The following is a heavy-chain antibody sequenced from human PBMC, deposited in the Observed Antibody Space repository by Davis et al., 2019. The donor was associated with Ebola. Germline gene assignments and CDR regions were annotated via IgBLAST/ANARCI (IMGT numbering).Heavy chain of an antibody. CDR1: GGTFSSYA. J-gene: IGHJ6*02. D-gene: IGHD2-2*01. CDR3: ARSLRAIEPSIPSLYQLPPRGYYGMDV. CDR2: IIPIFGTA. Sequence: SVKVSCKASGGTFSSYAISWVRQAPGQGPEWMGGIIPIFGTANYAQKFQGRVTITADESTSTAYMELSSLRSEDTAVYYCARSLRAIEPSIPSLYQLPPRGYYGMDVWGQGTTVTVSS. V-gene: IGHV1-69*13.